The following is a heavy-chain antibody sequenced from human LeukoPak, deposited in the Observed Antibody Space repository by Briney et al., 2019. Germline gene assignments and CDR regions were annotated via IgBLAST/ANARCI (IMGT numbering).Heavy chain of an antibody. J-gene: IGHJ4*02. D-gene: IGHD3-10*01. CDR3: ARDGHYYGSGSYWNY. CDR1: GFTFSDSY. Sequence: PEGSLRLSCAASGFTFSDSYMSWIRQAPGKGLEWVSYISSSGNTIYYADTVKGRFTISRDNAKNTLYLQMNSLRAEDTAVYYCARDGHYYGSGSYWNYWGQGTLVTVSS. V-gene: IGHV3-11*04. CDR2: ISSSGNTI.